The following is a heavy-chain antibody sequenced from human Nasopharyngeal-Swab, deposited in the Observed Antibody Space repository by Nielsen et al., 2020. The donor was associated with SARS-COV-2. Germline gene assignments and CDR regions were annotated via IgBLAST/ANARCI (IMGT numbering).Heavy chain of an antibody. CDR1: GYTFTSYY. D-gene: IGHD5-24*01. V-gene: IGHV1-46*01. Sequence: ASVKVSCKASGYTFTSYYMHWVRQDPGQGLEWMGIINPSGGSTSYAQKFQGRVTMTRDTSTSTVYMELSSLRSEDTAVYYCARSKGWLTTYYYYYYGMDVWGQGTTVTVSS. CDR2: INPSGGST. CDR3: ARSKGWLTTYYYYYYGMDV. J-gene: IGHJ6*02.